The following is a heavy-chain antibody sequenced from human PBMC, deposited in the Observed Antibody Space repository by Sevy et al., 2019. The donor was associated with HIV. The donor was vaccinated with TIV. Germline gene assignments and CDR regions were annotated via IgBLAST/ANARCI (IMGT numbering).Heavy chain of an antibody. V-gene: IGHV3-23*01. CDR2: VGDNGRHT. Sequence: GGSLRLSCAASGFTFTNYAMSWVRQAPGKGLEWVSTVGDNGRHTFYAYPVRGRVTISRDNARNMVYLHMNSLRVEDTAIYYCADPLTAGLWGQGTLVTVSS. CDR3: ADPLTAGL. CDR1: GFTFTNYA. J-gene: IGHJ4*02.